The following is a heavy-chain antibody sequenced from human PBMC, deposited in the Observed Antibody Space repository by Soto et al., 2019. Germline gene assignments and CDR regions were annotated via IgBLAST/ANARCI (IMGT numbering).Heavy chain of an antibody. CDR2: ISSSGSTI. V-gene: IGHV3-48*03. CDR3: ARDKLNSGSYFQDWGDY. J-gene: IGHJ4*02. D-gene: IGHD1-26*01. Sequence: GGFLRLSWAASGVTFSSYEMNWVRQAPGKGLEWVSHISSSGSTIYYADSVKGRFTISRDNAKNSLYLQMNSLRAEDTAVYYCARDKLNSGSYFQDWGDYWGQGTLVTVSS. CDR1: GVTFSSYE.